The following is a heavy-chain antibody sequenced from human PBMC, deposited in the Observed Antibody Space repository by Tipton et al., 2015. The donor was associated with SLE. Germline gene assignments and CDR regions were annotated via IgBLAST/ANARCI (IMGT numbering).Heavy chain of an antibody. CDR2: INHSGST. CDR3: ARGPGPIAPGRAFDI. Sequence: TLSLTCAVYGGSFSGYYWSWIRQPPGKGLEWIGEINHSGSTNYNPSLKSRVTITVAPSKNQFSLKLSSVTAADTAVYYCARGPGPIAPGRAFDIWGQGTMVTVSS. V-gene: IGHV4-34*01. J-gene: IGHJ3*02. D-gene: IGHD6-13*01. CDR1: GGSFSGYY.